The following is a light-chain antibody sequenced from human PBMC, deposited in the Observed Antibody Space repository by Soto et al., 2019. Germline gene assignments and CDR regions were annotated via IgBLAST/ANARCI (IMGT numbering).Light chain of an antibody. Sequence: SVLPQPASLSGSPGQSITISCTGTSSVVGGYNFVSWYQQHPGKAPKLMIYDVSNRPSGVSNRFSGSKSGNTASLTISGLQAEDEADYYCSSYTSSSSQVFGTGTKVTVL. V-gene: IGLV2-14*01. J-gene: IGLJ1*01. CDR3: SSYTSSSSQV. CDR2: DVS. CDR1: SSVVGGYNF.